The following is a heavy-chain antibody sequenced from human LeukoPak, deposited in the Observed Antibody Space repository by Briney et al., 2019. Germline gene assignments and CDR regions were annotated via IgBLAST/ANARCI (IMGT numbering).Heavy chain of an antibody. Sequence: SETLSLTCTVSDYSINSGYYWDWIRQPPGKGLEWIGSIYHSGSTYYNPSLKSRVTISVDTSKNQFSLKLSSVTAADTAVYYCARLFDTAMVSYFDYWGQGTLVTVSS. CDR2: IYHSGST. CDR1: DYSINSGYY. V-gene: IGHV4-38-2*02. CDR3: ARLFDTAMVSYFDY. D-gene: IGHD5-18*01. J-gene: IGHJ4*02.